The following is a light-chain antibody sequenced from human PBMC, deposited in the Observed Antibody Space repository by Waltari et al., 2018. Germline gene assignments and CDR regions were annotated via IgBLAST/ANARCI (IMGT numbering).Light chain of an antibody. CDR1: SSDIGAYNP. J-gene: IGLJ3*02. CDR2: EVS. Sequence: QSALTQPASVSGSLGQSISISCIGTSSDIGAYNPVSWYQQHPGKVPKLLIYEVSNRPSGVSDRFSGSKSGNTASLTISGLQAEDEADYYCSSYTTTTAWVFGGGTELTVL. V-gene: IGLV2-14*01. CDR3: SSYTTTTAWV.